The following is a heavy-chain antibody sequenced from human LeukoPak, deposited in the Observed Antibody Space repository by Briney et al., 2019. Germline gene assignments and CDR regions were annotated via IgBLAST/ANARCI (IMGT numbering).Heavy chain of an antibody. J-gene: IGHJ4*02. CDR3: AKALLRFLEWLLPSVDY. Sequence: GGSLRLSCAASGFTFSSYAMSWVRQAPGKGLEWVSAISGSGGSTYYADSVKGRFTISRDNSKNTLYLQMNSLRAEDTAVYYCAKALLRFLEWLLPSVDYWGQGTLVTVSS. D-gene: IGHD3-3*01. V-gene: IGHV3-23*01. CDR1: GFTFSSYA. CDR2: ISGSGGST.